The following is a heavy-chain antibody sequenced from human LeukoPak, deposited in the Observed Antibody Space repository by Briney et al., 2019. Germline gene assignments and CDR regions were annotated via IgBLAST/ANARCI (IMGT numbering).Heavy chain of an antibody. Sequence: GASVKVSCKASGFTFSDYYIHWVRQAPGQGLDYMGHINLNSGGTFYVQKFQGRVTMTRDTSITTAYMELSSLRSDDTAVYYCARDGHFDYWGQGTLVTVSS. V-gene: IGHV1-2*06. CDR1: GFTFSDYY. CDR3: ARDGHFDY. CDR2: INLNSGGT. J-gene: IGHJ4*02.